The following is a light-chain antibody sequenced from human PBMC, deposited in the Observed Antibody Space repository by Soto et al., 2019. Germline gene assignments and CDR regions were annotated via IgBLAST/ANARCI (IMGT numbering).Light chain of an antibody. CDR3: QQYNDWPLT. V-gene: IGKV3-15*01. CDR1: QSIGSD. Sequence: EEVMTQSPATLSVSPGERATLSCRTSQSIGSDLARYQQKPGQAPRLLIYGASTRATTIPATFSGSGSGTDFTLPISSLHAEDFAVYYYQQYNDWPLTFGGGTKVEIK. CDR2: GAS. J-gene: IGKJ4*01.